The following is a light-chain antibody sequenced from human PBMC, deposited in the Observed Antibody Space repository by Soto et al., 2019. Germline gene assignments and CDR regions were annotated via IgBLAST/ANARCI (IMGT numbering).Light chain of an antibody. CDR2: RTS. Sequence: EGVTTQSPATLSVSPGEIATLSCRASQNVDGDLAWYQQKPGQAPRLLIYRTSTRANGTPVRFSGSGSGTEFTLTISRLQYEDFADYYCQDYTGRSSFGQGTKVEIK. CDR3: QDYTGRSS. J-gene: IGKJ1*01. CDR1: QNVDGD. V-gene: IGKV3-15*01.